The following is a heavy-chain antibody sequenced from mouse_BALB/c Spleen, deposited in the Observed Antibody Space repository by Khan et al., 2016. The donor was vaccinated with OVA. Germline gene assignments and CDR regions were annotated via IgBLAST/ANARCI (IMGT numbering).Heavy chain of an antibody. J-gene: IGHJ2*01. CDR2: ITPSIGDT. V-gene: IGHV1-7*01. CDR1: GYPFINYW. Sequence: QVHVKQSGAELAKPGASVKMSCKASGYPFINYWILWVKQRPGQGLEWIGSITPSIGDTEINQNFKDKATLTADKSSRTSYMRLSSLTSEDSAVYDCARRGLRWDFDYWGQGTTLTVSS. CDR3: ARRGLRWDFDY. D-gene: IGHD1-1*02.